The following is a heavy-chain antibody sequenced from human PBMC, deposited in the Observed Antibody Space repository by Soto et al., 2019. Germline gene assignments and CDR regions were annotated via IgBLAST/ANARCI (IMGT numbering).Heavy chain of an antibody. J-gene: IGHJ4*02. CDR3: ARDWYYYDSSGYYYSYFDY. Sequence: QVQLVQSGAEVKKPGASVKVSCKASGYTFTSYGISWVRQAPGQGLEWMGWISAYNGNTNYAQKLQGRVTMTTDTCTSTAYMELRSLRSDDTAVYYCARDWYYYDSSGYYYSYFDYWGQGTLVTVSS. CDR2: ISAYNGNT. D-gene: IGHD3-22*01. CDR1: GYTFTSYG. V-gene: IGHV1-18*01.